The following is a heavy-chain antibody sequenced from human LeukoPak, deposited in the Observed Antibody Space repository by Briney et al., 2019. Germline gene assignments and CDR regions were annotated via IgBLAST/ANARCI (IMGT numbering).Heavy chain of an antibody. Sequence: GGSLRLSCAASGFTFSSYAMTWVRQAPGKGLEWVSTISGSGSNTYYADSVKGRLTISRDNAKNSLYLQMNSLRAEDTALYYCAKDTSIAVAGSLDYWGQGTLVTVSS. D-gene: IGHD6-19*01. CDR2: ISGSGSNT. V-gene: IGHV3-23*01. CDR3: AKDTSIAVAGSLDY. CDR1: GFTFSSYA. J-gene: IGHJ4*02.